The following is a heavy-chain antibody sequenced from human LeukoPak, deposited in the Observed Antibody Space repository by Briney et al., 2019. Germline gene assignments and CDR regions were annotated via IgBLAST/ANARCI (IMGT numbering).Heavy chain of an antibody. V-gene: IGHV1-69*05. CDR2: IIPIFGTA. Sequence: SVKVSCKASGGTFSSYAISWVRQAPGQGLEWMGGIIPIFGTANYAQKFQGRVTITTDESTSTAYMELSSLRSEDTAVYYCARDRHCGGDCYSAGGYYYYYMDVWGKGTTVTVSS. CDR1: GGTFSSYA. J-gene: IGHJ6*03. D-gene: IGHD2-21*02. CDR3: ARDRHCGGDCYSAGGYYYYYMDV.